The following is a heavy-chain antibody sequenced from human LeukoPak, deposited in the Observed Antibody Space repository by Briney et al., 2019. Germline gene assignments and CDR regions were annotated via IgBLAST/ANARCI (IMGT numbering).Heavy chain of an antibody. V-gene: IGHV3-48*04. CDR1: GFIFSNSN. CDR2: ISSGSSNV. J-gene: IGHJ4*02. D-gene: IGHD3-22*01. Sequence: GGSLRLSCAASGFIFSNSNMNWVRQAPGKGLEWVSYISSGSSNVYYADSVKGRFTISRDNPKNSLYLQMSSLGAEDTAVYYCARGSGYYYNYWGQGTLVTVSS. CDR3: ARGSGYYYNY.